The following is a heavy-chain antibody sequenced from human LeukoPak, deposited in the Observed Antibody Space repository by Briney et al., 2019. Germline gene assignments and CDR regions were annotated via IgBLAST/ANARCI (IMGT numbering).Heavy chain of an antibody. CDR3: ARHDYGGNPFDY. CDR1: GGSIGSSSYY. J-gene: IGHJ4*02. D-gene: IGHD4-23*01. CDR2: IYYSGST. Sequence: SETLSLTCTVSGGSIGSSSYYWGWIRQPPGKGLEWIGSIYYSGSTYYNPSLKSRVTISVDTSKNQFSLKLSSVTAADTAVYYCARHDYGGNPFDYWGQGTLVTVSS. V-gene: IGHV4-39*01.